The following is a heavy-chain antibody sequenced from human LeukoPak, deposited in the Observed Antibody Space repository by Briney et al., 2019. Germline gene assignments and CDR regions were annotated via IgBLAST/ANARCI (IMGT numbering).Heavy chain of an antibody. D-gene: IGHD4-17*01. Sequence: GGSLRLSCAASGFTFSSYGMHWVRQAPGKGLEWVAVISYDGSNKYYADSVKGRFTISRDNSKNTLYLQMNSLRAEDTAVYYCAKQGGLRPVRYYFDYWGQGTLVTVSS. V-gene: IGHV3-30*18. CDR3: AKQGGLRPVRYYFDY. J-gene: IGHJ4*02. CDR2: ISYDGSNK. CDR1: GFTFSSYG.